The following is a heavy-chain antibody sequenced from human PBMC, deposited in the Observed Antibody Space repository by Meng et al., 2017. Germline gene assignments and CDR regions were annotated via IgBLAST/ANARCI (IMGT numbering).Heavy chain of an antibody. Sequence: SETLSLTCTVSGGSISSYYWSWIRQPPGKGLEWIGYIYYSGSTNYNPSLKSRVTISVGTSKNQFSLKLSSVTAADTAVYYCASLHYGQYYFDYWGQGTLVTVSS. J-gene: IGHJ4*02. CDR3: ASLHYGQYYFDY. CDR1: GGSISSYY. V-gene: IGHV4-59*01. D-gene: IGHD4-17*01. CDR2: IYYSGST.